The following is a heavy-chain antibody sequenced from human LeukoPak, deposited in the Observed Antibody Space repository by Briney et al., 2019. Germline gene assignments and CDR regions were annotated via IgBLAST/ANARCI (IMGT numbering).Heavy chain of an antibody. J-gene: IGHJ4*02. CDR1: GFTFSSYA. D-gene: IGHD3-10*01. CDR3: VRSLRGDYDY. Sequence: GGSLRLSCAASGFTFSSYAMHWVRQAPGKGLEWVAVISYDGSNKYYADSVKGRFTISRDNAKNSLNLQMNNLRAEDTAVYYCVRSLRGDYDYWGQGTLVTVSS. CDR2: ISYDGSNK. V-gene: IGHV3-30-3*01.